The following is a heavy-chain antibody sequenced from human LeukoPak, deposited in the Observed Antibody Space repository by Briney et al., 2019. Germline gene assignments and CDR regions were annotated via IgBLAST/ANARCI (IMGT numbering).Heavy chain of an antibody. CDR3: AKPIELELRGYYYYGMDV. J-gene: IGHJ6*02. Sequence: GGSLRLSCAASGFTFRGYGMHWVRQAPGKGLEWVAVISYDGSNKYYADSVKGRFTISRDNSKNTLYLQMNSLRAEDTAVYYCAKPIELELRGYYYYGMDVWGQGTTVTVSS. V-gene: IGHV3-30*18. CDR2: ISYDGSNK. D-gene: IGHD1-7*01. CDR1: GFTFRGYG.